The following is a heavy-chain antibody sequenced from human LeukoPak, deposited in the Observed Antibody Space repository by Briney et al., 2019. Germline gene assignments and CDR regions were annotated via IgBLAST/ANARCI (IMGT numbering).Heavy chain of an antibody. V-gene: IGHV4-61*02. CDR1: GGSISSGSYY. D-gene: IGHD3-3*01. CDR3: ARGRGDFWSGYHYYYYYYMDV. Sequence: TSETLSLTCTVSGGSISSGSYYWSWIRQPAGKGLEWIGRIYTSGSTNYNPSLKSRVTISVDTSKNQFSLKLSSVTAADTAVYYCARGRGDFWSGYHYYYYYYMDVWGKGTTVTVSS. CDR2: IYTSGST. J-gene: IGHJ6*03.